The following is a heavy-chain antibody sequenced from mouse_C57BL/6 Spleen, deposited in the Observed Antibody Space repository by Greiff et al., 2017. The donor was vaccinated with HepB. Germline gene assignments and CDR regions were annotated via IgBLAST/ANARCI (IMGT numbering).Heavy chain of an antibody. J-gene: IGHJ4*01. CDR2: FYPGSGSI. D-gene: IGHD3-2*02. CDR1: GYTFTEYT. Sequence: QVQLQQSGAELVKPGASVKLSCKASGYTFTEYTIHWVKQRSGQGLEWIGWFYPGSGSIKYNEKFKDKATLTADKSSSTVYMELSRLTSEDSAVYFCARHAQTAQAPYYYAMDYWGQGTSVTVSS. CDR3: ARHAQTAQAPYYYAMDY. V-gene: IGHV1-62-2*01.